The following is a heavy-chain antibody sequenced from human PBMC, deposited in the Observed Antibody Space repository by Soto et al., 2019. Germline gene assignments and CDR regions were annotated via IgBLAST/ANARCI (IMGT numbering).Heavy chain of an antibody. J-gene: IGHJ4*02. D-gene: IGHD5-12*01. CDR3: ARGGNRYSNVASGVGGFDY. CDR2: VYHTGAT. V-gene: IGHV4-59*01. CDR1: GASISSSY. Sequence: SSETLSLTCTVSGASISSSYWSWIRQSPERGLEWIAYVYHTGATNYNHFLKRRVTISLDTSKGQFSLNLTSLTTADTAVYFCARGGNRYSNVASGVGGFDYWGQGSLVTVSS.